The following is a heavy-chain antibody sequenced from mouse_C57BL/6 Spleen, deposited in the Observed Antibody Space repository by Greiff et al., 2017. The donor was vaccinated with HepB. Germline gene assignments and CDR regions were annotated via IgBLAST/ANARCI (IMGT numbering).Heavy chain of an antibody. J-gene: IGHJ3*01. CDR3: ACNYDAY. CDR1: GFTFSSYA. V-gene: IGHV5-4*01. Sequence: EVQVVESGGGLVKPGGSLKLSCAASGFTFSSYAMSWVRQTPEKRLEWVATISDGGSYTYYPDNVKGRFTISRDNAKNNLYLQMSHLKSEDTAMYYCACNYDAYWGQGTLVTVSA. D-gene: IGHD2-1*01. CDR2: ISDGGSYT.